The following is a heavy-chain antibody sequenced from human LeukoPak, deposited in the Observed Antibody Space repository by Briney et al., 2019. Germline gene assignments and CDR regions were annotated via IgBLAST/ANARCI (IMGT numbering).Heavy chain of an antibody. Sequence: SETLSLTCTVSGGSISSSSYCWGWIRQPPGKGLEWIGSIYYSGSTYYNPSLKSRVTISVDTSKNQFSLKLSSVTAADTAVYYCARHGVEPYYDYVWGSYRPDYFDYWGQGTLVTVSS. CDR3: ARHGVEPYYDYVWGSYRPDYFDY. D-gene: IGHD3-16*02. J-gene: IGHJ4*02. V-gene: IGHV4-39*01. CDR1: GGSISSSSYC. CDR2: IYYSGST.